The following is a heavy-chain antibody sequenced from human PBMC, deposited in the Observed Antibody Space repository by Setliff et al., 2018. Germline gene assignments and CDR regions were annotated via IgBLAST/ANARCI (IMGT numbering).Heavy chain of an antibody. CDR1: GYTFTEYS. V-gene: IGHV1-2*02. CDR2: INPNTGGS. CDR3: AKVNYYDKSAYLPFDY. J-gene: IGHJ4*02. Sequence: ASVKVSCKASGYTFTEYSIHWVRQAPGQGLEWMGWINPNTGGSNYAQKFQGRVTMTTDTSISTAYMEMSRLTSDDTAVYYCAKVNYYDKSAYLPFDYWGQGTQVTV. D-gene: IGHD3-22*01.